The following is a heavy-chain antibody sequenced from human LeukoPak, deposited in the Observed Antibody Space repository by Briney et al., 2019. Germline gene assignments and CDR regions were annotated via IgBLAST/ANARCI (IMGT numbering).Heavy chain of an antibody. Sequence: GGSLRLSCAASGFTFSSYGMHWVRQAAGKGLEWEAVISYDGSNKYYADSVKGRFTISRDNSKNTLYLQMNSLRAEDTAVYYCAKHRYDFWSGFIDYWGQGTLVTVSS. CDR3: AKHRYDFWSGFIDY. CDR1: GFTFSSYG. J-gene: IGHJ4*02. CDR2: ISYDGSNK. V-gene: IGHV3-30*18. D-gene: IGHD3-3*01.